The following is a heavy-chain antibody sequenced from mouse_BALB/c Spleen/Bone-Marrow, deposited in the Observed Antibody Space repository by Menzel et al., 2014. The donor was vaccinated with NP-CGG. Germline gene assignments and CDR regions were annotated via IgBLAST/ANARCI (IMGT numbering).Heavy chain of an antibody. D-gene: IGHD1-3*01. CDR1: GFTFTDYY. CDR3: GRDIKNDGFAY. CDR2: IRNKANSYTT. J-gene: IGHJ3*01. V-gene: IGHV7-3*02. Sequence: EVKLVESGGGLVQPGGSLRLSCATSGFTFTDYYMSWVRQPPGKALEWFGFIRNKANSYTTEYSASVKGRFTISRDNSQRNLYLKMNTLREENRATEYCGRDIKNDGFAYWGQGTLVTVSA.